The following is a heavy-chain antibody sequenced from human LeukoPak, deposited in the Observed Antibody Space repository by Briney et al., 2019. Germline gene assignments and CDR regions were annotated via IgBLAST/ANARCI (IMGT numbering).Heavy chain of an antibody. CDR2: ISSSSGTI. V-gene: IGHV3-48*01. D-gene: IGHD5-18*01. CDR1: GFIFSNYN. CDR3: ARALGYSYGYAVDY. Sequence: GGSLRFSCAASGFIFSNYNMNWVRQTPGKGLEWLSYISSSSGTIYYADSVKGRFTISGDNAKNSLYLQMNSLRAEDTAVYYCARALGYSYGYAVDYWGQGTLVTVSS. J-gene: IGHJ4*02.